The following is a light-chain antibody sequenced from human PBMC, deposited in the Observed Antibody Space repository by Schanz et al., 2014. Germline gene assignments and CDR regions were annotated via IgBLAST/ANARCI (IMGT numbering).Light chain of an antibody. V-gene: IGKV3-20*01. CDR3: QQYGSSPT. J-gene: IGKJ4*01. CDR1: QRVTSY. Sequence: EIVLTQSPATLSLSPGEKATLSCRASQRVTSYVAWYQHKNGQAPRLLIYDASARATGVPARFSGSGSGTDFTLTISRLEPEDYAVYYCQQYGSSPTFGGGTKVEI. CDR2: DAS.